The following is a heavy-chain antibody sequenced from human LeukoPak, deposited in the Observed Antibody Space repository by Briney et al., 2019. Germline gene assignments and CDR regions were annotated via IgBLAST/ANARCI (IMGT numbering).Heavy chain of an antibody. D-gene: IGHD2-15*01. CDR3: ARIYCSGGSCTFDY. V-gene: IGHV3-7*04. CDR1: GFTFSSYW. J-gene: IGHJ4*02. Sequence: QAGGSLRLSCAGSGFTFSSYWMTWVRQAPGKGLEWVASIKQDGSDKYYADSVKGRFTISRDNAKNSLYLQMNSLRAEDTAVYYCARIYCSGGSCTFDYWGQGTLVTVSS. CDR2: IKQDGSDK.